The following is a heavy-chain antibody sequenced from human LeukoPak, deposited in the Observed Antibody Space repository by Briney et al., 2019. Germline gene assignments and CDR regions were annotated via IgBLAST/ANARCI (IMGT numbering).Heavy chain of an antibody. CDR2: MNPNSGGT. CDR3: ARDLPPKIVVVTAMYYFDY. D-gene: IGHD2-21*02. J-gene: IGHJ4*02. CDR1: GYTFTSYD. Sequence: ASVKVSCKASGYTFTSYDINWVRQATGQGLEWMGWMNPNSGGTNYAQKFQGRVTMTRDTSISTAYMELSRLRSDDTAVYYCARDLPPKIVVVTAMYYFDYWGQGTLVTVSS. V-gene: IGHV1-2*02.